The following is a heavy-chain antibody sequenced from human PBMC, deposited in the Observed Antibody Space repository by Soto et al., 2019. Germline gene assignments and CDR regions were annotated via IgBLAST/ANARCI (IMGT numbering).Heavy chain of an antibody. CDR1: GGTSSSYA. J-gene: IGHJ5*02. CDR2: IIPIFGTA. D-gene: IGHD3-22*01. V-gene: IGHV1-69*01. Sequence: QVQLVQSGAEVKKPGSSVKVSCKASGGTSSSYAISWVRQAPGQGLEWMGGIIPIFGTANYAQKFQGRVTITADETTSTAYMELSSLRSEDTAVYYCARGGDYYDSSGQNWFDPWGQGTLVTVSS. CDR3: ARGGDYYDSSGQNWFDP.